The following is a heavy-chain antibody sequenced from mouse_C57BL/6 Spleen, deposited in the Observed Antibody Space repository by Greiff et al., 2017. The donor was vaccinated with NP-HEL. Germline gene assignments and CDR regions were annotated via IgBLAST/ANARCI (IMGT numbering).Heavy chain of an antibody. CDR1: GYAFSSSW. CDR3: ARTYYGSPYWYFDV. D-gene: IGHD1-1*01. J-gene: IGHJ1*03. CDR2: IYPGDGDT. Sequence: VQLQQSGPELVKPGASVKISCKASGYAFSSSWMNWVKQRPGKGLEWIGRIYPGDGDTNYNGKFKGKATLTADKSSSTAYMQLSSLTSEDSAVYFCARTYYGSPYWYFDVWGTGTTVTVSS. V-gene: IGHV1-82*01.